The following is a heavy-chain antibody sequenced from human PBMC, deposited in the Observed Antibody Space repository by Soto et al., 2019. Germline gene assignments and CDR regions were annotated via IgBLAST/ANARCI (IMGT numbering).Heavy chain of an antibody. CDR2: IIPIFGTA. J-gene: IGHJ5*02. V-gene: IGHV1-69*06. CDR1: GGTFSSYA. Sequence: GASVKVSFKASGGTFSSYAISWLRQAPGQGLEWMGGIIPIFGTANYAQKFQGRVTITADKSTSTAYMELSSLRSEDTAVYYCARDDYCSSTSCYTRWFDPWGQGTLVTVSS. CDR3: ARDDYCSSTSCYTRWFDP. D-gene: IGHD2-2*02.